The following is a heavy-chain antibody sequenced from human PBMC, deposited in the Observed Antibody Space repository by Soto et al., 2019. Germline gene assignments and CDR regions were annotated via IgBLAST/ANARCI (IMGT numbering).Heavy chain of an antibody. J-gene: IGHJ6*02. CDR3: AKDPYSSGYYYYYGMDV. Sequence: GESLKISCAASGFTFSSYAMSWVRQAPGKGLEWVSAISGSGGSTYYADSVKGRFTISRDNSKNTLYLQMNSLRAEDTAVYYCAKDPYSSGYYYYYGMDVWGQGTTVTVSS. D-gene: IGHD6-19*01. V-gene: IGHV3-23*01. CDR2: ISGSGGST. CDR1: GFTFSSYA.